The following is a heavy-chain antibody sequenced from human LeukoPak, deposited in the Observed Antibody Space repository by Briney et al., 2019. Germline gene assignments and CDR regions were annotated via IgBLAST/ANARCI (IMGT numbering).Heavy chain of an antibody. CDR3: AGDYYDILTGYYPHFDY. D-gene: IGHD3-9*01. J-gene: IGHJ4*02. CDR2: IYYSGST. V-gene: IGHV4-59*01. Sequence: SETLSLTCTVSGGSISSYYWSWIRQPPGKGLEWIGYIYYSGSTNYNPSLKSRVTISVDTSKNQFSLKLSSVTAADTAVYHCAGDYYDILTGYYPHFDYWGQGTLVTVSS. CDR1: GGSISSYY.